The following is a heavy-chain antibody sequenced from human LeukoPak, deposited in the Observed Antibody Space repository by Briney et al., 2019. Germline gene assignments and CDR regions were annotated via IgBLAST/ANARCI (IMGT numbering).Heavy chain of an antibody. CDR3: ARGPDIVVVPAAIDSGWFDP. V-gene: IGHV3-21*01. CDR1: GFTFSSCS. J-gene: IGHJ5*02. D-gene: IGHD2-2*01. CDR2: ISSSSSYI. Sequence: GSLRLSCAASGFTFSSCSMNWVRQAPGKGLEWLSSISSSSSYIYYADSVKGRFTISRDNAKNSLYLQMNSLRAEDTAVYYCARGPDIVVVPAAIDSGWFDPWGQGTLVTVSS.